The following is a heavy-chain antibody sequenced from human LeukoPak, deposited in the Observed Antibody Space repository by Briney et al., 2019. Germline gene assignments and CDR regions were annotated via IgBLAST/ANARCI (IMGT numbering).Heavy chain of an antibody. CDR1: GYTLTGYY. D-gene: IGHD2-15*01. CDR3: ARTKPAVAATPDY. V-gene: IGHV1-2*02. J-gene: IGHJ4*02. CDR2: INPNSGGT. Sequence: ASAKVSCRASGYTLTGYYMHWVRQDPGQGLERMGWINPNSGGTNYAQKFQGRVTMTRDTTISTAYIELSRLRSDDTAVYYCARTKPAVAATPDYWGQGTLVTVSS.